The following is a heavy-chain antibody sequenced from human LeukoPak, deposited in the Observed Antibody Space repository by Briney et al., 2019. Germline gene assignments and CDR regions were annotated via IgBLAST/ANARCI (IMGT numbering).Heavy chain of an antibody. Sequence: PSETLSLTCTVSGGSISSGDYYWGWIRQPPGKGLEWIGYIYYSGSTHYNPSLKSRLTISLDTSKNQFSLKLSSVTAADTAVYYCARGTIVGYYYYGMDVWGQGTTVTVSS. D-gene: IGHD3-22*01. CDR3: ARGTIVGYYYYGMDV. CDR2: IYYSGST. V-gene: IGHV4-30-4*01. J-gene: IGHJ6*02. CDR1: GGSISSGDYY.